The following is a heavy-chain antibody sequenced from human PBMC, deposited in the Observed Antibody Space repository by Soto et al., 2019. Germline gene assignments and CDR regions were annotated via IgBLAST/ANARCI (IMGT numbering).Heavy chain of an antibody. D-gene: IGHD4-17*01. CDR1: GFTFHDYA. CDR3: AKSPFGDYERYFDN. CDR2: ISWNSYTI. J-gene: IGHJ4*02. V-gene: IGHV3-9*01. Sequence: EVQLVESGGGLVQPGRSLTLSCAASGFTFHDYAMNWVRQAPGEGLEWVSAISWNSYTIAYGDSVRGRFTIARDNAKKSLYMQMHSLTTVDYAFYYGAKSPFGDYERYFDNWGQGTMVTVSS.